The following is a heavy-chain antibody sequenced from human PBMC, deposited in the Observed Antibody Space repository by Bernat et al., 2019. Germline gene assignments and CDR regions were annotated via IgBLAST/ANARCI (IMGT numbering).Heavy chain of an antibody. V-gene: IGHV2-26*01. CDR2: IFSNDEK. J-gene: IGHJ3*02. Sequence: QVTLKESGPVLVKPTETLTLTCTVSGFSLSNARMGVSWIRQPPGKALQWLAHIFSNDEKSYSTSLKSRLTISKDTSKSQVVLTMTNMDPVDTATYYCARHYYYDSSGYYDAFDIWGQGTMVTVSS. D-gene: IGHD3-22*01. CDR3: ARHYYYDSSGYYDAFDI. CDR1: GFSLSNARMG.